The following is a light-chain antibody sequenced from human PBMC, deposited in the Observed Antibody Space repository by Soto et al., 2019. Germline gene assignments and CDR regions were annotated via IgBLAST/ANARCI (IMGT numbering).Light chain of an antibody. J-gene: IGLJ2*01. CDR1: RSNIGSNY. CDR2: RNN. CDR3: AAWDDSLSGRV. Sequence: QSVLTQPPSASGTPGQRVTISCSGGRSNIGSNYVYWYQQVPGTAPKLLIYRNNQRPSGVPDRFSGSRSGTSASLAISGLRSEDEAYYYCAAWDDSLSGRVFGGGTKLTVL. V-gene: IGLV1-47*01.